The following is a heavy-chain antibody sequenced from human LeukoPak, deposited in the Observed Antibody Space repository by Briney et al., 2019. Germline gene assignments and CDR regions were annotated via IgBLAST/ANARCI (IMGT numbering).Heavy chain of an antibody. CDR2: IYPDDSST. V-gene: IGHV5-51*01. CDR1: GYNFNTYW. CDR3: ARVEGYSYGHRAFDI. D-gene: IGHD5-18*01. Sequence: GESLKISCKASGYNFNTYWIAWVLQMPGRGLEWMVIIYPDDSSTRDNPSHGQVTISVDKSISTAYLQWSSLKASDTAMYYCARVEGYSYGHRAFDIWGQGTMVTVSS. J-gene: IGHJ3*02.